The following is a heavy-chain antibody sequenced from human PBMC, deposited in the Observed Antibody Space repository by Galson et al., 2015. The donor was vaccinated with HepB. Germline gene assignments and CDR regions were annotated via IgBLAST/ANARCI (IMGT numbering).Heavy chain of an antibody. V-gene: IGHV1-69*13. Sequence: SVKVSCKVSGGSFRSYAISWVRQAPRQGLEWMGAIFPMFGAPKIAQKFQDRVTITADESTSTAYMELRSLRSEDTAIYYCARGGRYSGNRRDVFDDWGQGTLLTVSS. CDR2: IFPMFGAP. CDR3: ARGGRYSGNRRDVFDD. J-gene: IGHJ4*02. CDR1: GGSFRSYA. D-gene: IGHD5-12*01.